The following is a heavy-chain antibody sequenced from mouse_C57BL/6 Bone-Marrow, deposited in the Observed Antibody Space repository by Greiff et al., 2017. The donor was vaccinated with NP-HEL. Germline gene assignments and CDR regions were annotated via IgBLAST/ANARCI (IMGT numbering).Heavy chain of an antibody. CDR3: AKTAQATY. D-gene: IGHD3-2*02. V-gene: IGHV5-17*01. CDR1: GFTFSDYG. Sequence: EVMLVESGGGLVKPGGSLKLSCAASGFTFSDYGMHWVRQAPEKGLEWVAYISSGSSTIYYADTVKGRFTISRDNAKNTLFLQMTSLRTEDTAMYYCAKTAQATYWSQGTLVTVS. CDR2: ISSGSSTI. J-gene: IGHJ3*01.